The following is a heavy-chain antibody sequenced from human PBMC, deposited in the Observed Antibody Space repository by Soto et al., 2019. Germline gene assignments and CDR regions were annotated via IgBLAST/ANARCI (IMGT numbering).Heavy chain of an antibody. CDR2: ISAYNGNT. Sequence: ASVKVSCKASGYTFTNFGISWVRQAPGQGLEWMGWISAYNGNTNYAQKLQGRVTLTTDTSTNTAYMELRSLRSDDTAVYYCARGGAADRLLNWFDPWGQGTLVTVSS. J-gene: IGHJ5*02. V-gene: IGHV1-18*01. CDR1: GYTFTNFG. CDR3: ARGGAADRLLNWFDP. D-gene: IGHD6-13*01.